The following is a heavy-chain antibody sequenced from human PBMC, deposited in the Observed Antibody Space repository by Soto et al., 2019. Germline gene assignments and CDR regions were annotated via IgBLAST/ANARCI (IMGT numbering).Heavy chain of an antibody. J-gene: IGHJ4*02. V-gene: IGHV1-69*01. Sequence: WGXVSFKSCLNRFSMYSFTVLRQAPGKGFELLGGIIPLLGTTDYAQKFQGRVNINADEYTTKVYMDLSGLKSEDTDMYYCERGYKTMLHFDFWGQGTLVTVSS. D-gene: IGHD5-18*01. CDR1: LNRFSMYS. CDR2: IIPLLGTT. CDR3: ERGYKTMLHFDF.